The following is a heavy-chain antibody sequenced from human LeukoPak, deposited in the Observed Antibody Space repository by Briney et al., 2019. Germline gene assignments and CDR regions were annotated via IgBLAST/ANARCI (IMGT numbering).Heavy chain of an antibody. Sequence: VRQXPGKGLXWVSYISSSGSTKYYADSVKGRFTISRDNARNSLYLQMNSLRAEDTAVYFCARGGLSIMGYWGQGTLVTVSS. CDR2: ISSSGSTK. V-gene: IGHV3-48*01. CDR3: ARGGLSIMGY. D-gene: IGHD2/OR15-2a*01. J-gene: IGHJ4*02.